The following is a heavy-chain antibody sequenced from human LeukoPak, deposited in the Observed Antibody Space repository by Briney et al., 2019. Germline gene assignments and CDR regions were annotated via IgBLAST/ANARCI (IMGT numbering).Heavy chain of an antibody. CDR3: ARDPSRGYSYGYADY. Sequence: GGSLRLSCAASGFSFITYWMNWVRQPPGKGLEWVAKIMRDGSEKYYVDSVKGRFTISRDNAKNSLYLQMNSLRAEDTAVYYCARDPSRGYSYGYADYWGQGSLVIVSS. D-gene: IGHD5-18*01. CDR1: GFSFITYW. V-gene: IGHV3-7*01. J-gene: IGHJ4*02. CDR2: IMRDGSEK.